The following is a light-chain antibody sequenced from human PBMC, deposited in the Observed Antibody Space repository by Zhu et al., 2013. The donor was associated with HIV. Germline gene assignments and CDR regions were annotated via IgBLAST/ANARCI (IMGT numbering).Light chain of an antibody. CDR2: DAS. CDR3: QEYNTPMYT. CDR1: QSISSW. Sequence: DIQMTQSPSTLSASVGDRVTITCRASQSISSWLAWYQQKPGKAPKLLIYDASNLESGVPSRFSGSGSGTEFTLTISGLQPDDFTTYYCQEYNTPMYTFGQGTKLEI. J-gene: IGKJ2*01. V-gene: IGKV1-5*01.